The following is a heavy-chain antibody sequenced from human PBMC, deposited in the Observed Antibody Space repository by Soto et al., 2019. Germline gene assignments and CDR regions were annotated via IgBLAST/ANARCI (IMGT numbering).Heavy chain of an antibody. CDR2: ISYDGSNQ. J-gene: IGHJ6*02. V-gene: IGHV3-30-3*01. CDR1: GFSFSRHG. Sequence: GGSLRLSCAASGFSFSRHGMHWVRQAPGKGLEWVAVISYDGSNQDYADSVKGRFSISRDNSKNTVYLQMNSLRVEDSAVYYCPRDRRSTYYYYGMDLWGQGTTVTVSS. CDR3: PRDRRSTYYYYGMDL. D-gene: IGHD2-2*01.